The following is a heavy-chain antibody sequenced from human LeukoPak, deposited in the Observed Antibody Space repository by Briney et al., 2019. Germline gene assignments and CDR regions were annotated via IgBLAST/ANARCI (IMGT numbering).Heavy chain of an antibody. V-gene: IGHV1-2*02. CDR3: ARGSGYDYNWFDP. J-gene: IGHJ5*02. Sequence: ASVKVSCKASGYTFTNYYVHWVRQAPGQRLEWMGWINPNSGGIDYAQKFQGRVTMTRDTSISTAYMELSRLTSDDTAVYYCARGSGYDYNWFDPWGQGTLGIVSS. D-gene: IGHD5-12*01. CDR1: GYTFTNYY. CDR2: INPNSGGI.